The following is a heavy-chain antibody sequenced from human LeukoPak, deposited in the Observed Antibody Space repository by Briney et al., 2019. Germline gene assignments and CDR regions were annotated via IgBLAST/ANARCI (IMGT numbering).Heavy chain of an antibody. Sequence: GGSLRLSCAASGFTFSSYWMSWVRQTPGKGLEWVAHLNQDGSERYYADSVKGRFTISRDNSKNTQFLQMNSLRGEDTAVYYCLGYCSGGSCYSGAYWGQGTLVTVSS. D-gene: IGHD2-15*01. J-gene: IGHJ4*02. CDR3: LGYCSGGSCYSGAY. CDR2: LNQDGSER. CDR1: GFTFSSYW. V-gene: IGHV3-7*05.